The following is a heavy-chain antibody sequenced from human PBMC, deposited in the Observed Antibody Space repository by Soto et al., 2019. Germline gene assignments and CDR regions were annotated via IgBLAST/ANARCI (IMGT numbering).Heavy chain of an antibody. CDR3: ARSCVSCYYYYYMDV. Sequence: GGSLRLSCAASGFTVSSNYMSWVRQAPGKGLEWVSVIYSGGSTYYADSVKGRFTISRDNSKNTLYLQMNSLRAEDTAVYYCARSCVSCYYYYYMDVWGKGTTVTVSS. J-gene: IGHJ6*03. CDR2: IYSGGST. V-gene: IGHV3-66*01. CDR1: GFTVSSNY.